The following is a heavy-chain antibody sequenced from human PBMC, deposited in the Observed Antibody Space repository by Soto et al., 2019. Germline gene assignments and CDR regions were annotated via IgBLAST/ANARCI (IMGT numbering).Heavy chain of an antibody. J-gene: IGHJ6*03. CDR1: GGSFSGYY. CDR2: INHSGST. CDR3: ARGSLVYCSGGSCYSPRYYYYMDV. D-gene: IGHD2-15*01. V-gene: IGHV4-34*01. Sequence: SETLSLTCAVYGGSFSGYYWSWIRQPPGKGLEWIGEINHSGSTNYNPSLKSRVTISVDTSKSQFSLKLSSVTAADTAVYYCARGSLVYCSGGSCYSPRYYYYMDVWGKGTTVTVS.